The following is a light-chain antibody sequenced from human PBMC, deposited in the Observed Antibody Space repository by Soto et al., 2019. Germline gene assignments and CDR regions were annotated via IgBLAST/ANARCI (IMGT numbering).Light chain of an antibody. CDR2: WAS. CDR1: QSVLSSSNNKNF. J-gene: IGKJ1*01. CDR3: QRYYSSPPM. V-gene: IGKV4-1*01. Sequence: DIVMTQSPDSLAVSLGERATINCKSSQSVLSSSNNKNFLAWYQQKAGQPPKLLIYWASTRESGVPDRFSGGGSGTDFTLTISSLQAEDVAVYYCQRYYSSPPMFGRGTKVEI.